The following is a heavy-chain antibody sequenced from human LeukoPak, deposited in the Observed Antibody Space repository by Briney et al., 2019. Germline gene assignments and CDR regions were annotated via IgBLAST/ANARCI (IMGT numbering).Heavy chain of an antibody. V-gene: IGHV1-69*13. D-gene: IGHD2-2*01. CDR3: AGLGYCSSTSCYSDYYYYMDV. Sequence: ASVKVSCKASGGTFSSYAISWVRQAPGQGLEWMGGMIPIFGTANYAQEFQGRVTITADESTSTAYMELSSLRSEDTAVYYCAGLGYCSSTSCYSDYYYYMDVWGKGTTVTVSS. CDR1: GGTFSSYA. CDR2: MIPIFGTA. J-gene: IGHJ6*03.